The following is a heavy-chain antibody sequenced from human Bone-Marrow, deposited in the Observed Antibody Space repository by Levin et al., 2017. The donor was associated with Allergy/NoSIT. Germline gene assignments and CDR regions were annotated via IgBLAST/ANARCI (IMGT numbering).Heavy chain of an antibody. J-gene: IGHJ4*02. CDR1: GYIFTDQH. CDR2: INPDSGET. CDR3: AREAGMAVASFDF. Sequence: ASVKVSCKASGYIFTDQHLHWVRQAPGQGLEWMGWINPDSGETDYAQNFQGRVTLTRDSSISTVYMELRRLRSDDTAVYYCAREAGMAVASFDFWGQGTQVFVSP. V-gene: IGHV1-2*02. D-gene: IGHD6-19*01.